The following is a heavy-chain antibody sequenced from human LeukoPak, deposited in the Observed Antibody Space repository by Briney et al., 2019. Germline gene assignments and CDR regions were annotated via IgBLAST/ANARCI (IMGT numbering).Heavy chain of an antibody. CDR3: ARDAGSYSRNWFDP. Sequence: ASVKVSCKASGYTFTRDGISWVRQAPGQGLEWMGWISVYNGKTNYAQNLQGRVTMTTDTSTSTAYMELRSLRSDDTAVYYCARDAGSYSRNWFDPWGQGTLVTVSS. CDR2: ISVYNGKT. V-gene: IGHV1-18*01. D-gene: IGHD1-26*01. CDR1: GYTFTRDG. J-gene: IGHJ5*02.